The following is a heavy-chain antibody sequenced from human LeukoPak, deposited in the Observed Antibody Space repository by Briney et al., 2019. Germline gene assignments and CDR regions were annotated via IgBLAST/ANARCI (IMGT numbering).Heavy chain of an antibody. J-gene: IGHJ4*02. V-gene: IGHV3-23*01. CDR3: ARDIHDSSGYYYDY. Sequence: PPGGSLRLSWVASGFSFSVYTMSWVRQAPGKGLEWISAVSASGDKTYYADSVKGRFTVSRDNSKDTLYLHMNSLRAEDTALYYCARDIHDSSGYYYDYWGQGTLVTVSS. D-gene: IGHD3-22*01. CDR1: GFSFSVYT. CDR2: VSASGDKT.